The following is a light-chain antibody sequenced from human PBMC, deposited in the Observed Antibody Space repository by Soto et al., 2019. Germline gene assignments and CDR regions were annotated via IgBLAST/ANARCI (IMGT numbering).Light chain of an antibody. J-gene: IGLJ2*01. CDR1: SSNIGSHT. V-gene: IGLV1-44*01. CDR2: SNT. CDR3: AAWDDSLNGVV. Sequence: QSAVTQPPSASGTPGQTIAISCSGGSSNIGSHTVNWYQQLPGTAPRLLIYSNTQRPSGVPDHFSGSKSGTSASLAISGLQSEYEGDYYCAAWDDSLNGVVFGGGTKVTVL.